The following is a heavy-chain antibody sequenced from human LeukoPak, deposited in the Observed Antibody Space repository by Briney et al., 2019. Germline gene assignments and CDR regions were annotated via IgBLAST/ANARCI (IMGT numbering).Heavy chain of an antibody. CDR1: GDSINNTQYY. D-gene: IGHD2-8*01. J-gene: IGHJ5*02. Sequence: SETLSLTCTVSGDSINNTQYYWAWLRQPPGKTLEYLASVYYSGSTYFNPALKSRVTLSVDRSKNQFSLRLSYVTAADTAIYFSARNLVHCTMTRCPTMQWFDPWGQGTVVTVSP. CDR2: VYYSGST. CDR3: ARNLVHCTMTRCPTMQWFDP. V-gene: IGHV4-39*07.